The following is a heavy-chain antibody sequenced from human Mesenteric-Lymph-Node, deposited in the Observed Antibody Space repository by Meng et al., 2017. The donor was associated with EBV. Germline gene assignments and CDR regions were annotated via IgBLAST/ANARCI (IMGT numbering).Heavy chain of an antibody. Sequence: GQLVDSGGGLVEPGGSLRLSCAASGFTFSDYYMSWIRQAPGKGLEWVSYISSSGSTKYYADSVKGRFTISRDNVKKSLFLQMNSLRAEDTAVYYCARDHTSGWFDPWGQGTLVTVSS. D-gene: IGHD6-19*01. V-gene: IGHV3-11*01. CDR2: ISSSGSTK. J-gene: IGHJ5*02. CDR1: GFTFSDYY. CDR3: ARDHTSGWFDP.